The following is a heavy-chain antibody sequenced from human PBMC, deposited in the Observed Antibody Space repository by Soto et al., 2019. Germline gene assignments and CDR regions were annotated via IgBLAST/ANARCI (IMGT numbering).Heavy chain of an antibody. D-gene: IGHD3-22*01. CDR2: INPNSGGT. J-gene: IGHJ4*02. V-gene: IGHV1-2*02. Sequence: ASVKVSCKTSGYTFTTYYMHWVRQAPGQGLEWMGWINPNSGGTNYAQKFQGRVTMTRDTSSSTAYMDLRSLRSDDTAVYYCAREFSYYDGNDYSGQGTLVTVS. CDR1: GYTFTTYY. CDR3: AREFSYYDGNDY.